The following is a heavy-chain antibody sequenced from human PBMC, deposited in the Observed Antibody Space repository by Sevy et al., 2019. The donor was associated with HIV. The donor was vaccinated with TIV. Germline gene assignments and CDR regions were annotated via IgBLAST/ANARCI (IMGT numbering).Heavy chain of an antibody. V-gene: IGHV3-30-3*01. J-gene: IGHJ4*02. CDR3: ARVSHMITFGGVIVVDGIDY. CDR2: ISNDGSNK. Sequence: GGSLRLSCAASGFTFSKIAIHWVRQAPGKGLEWVSVISNDGSNKDYAHSVKGRFTISRDNSKNMLYLQLNSLRVEDTAVYYCARVSHMITFGGVIVVDGIDYWGQGTLVTVSS. D-gene: IGHD3-16*02. CDR1: GFTFSKIA.